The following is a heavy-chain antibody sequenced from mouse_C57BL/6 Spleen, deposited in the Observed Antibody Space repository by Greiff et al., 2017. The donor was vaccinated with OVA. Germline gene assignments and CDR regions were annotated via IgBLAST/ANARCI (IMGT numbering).Heavy chain of an antibody. CDR3: ARGTVVATDY. CDR2: INPNNGGT. CDR1: GYTFTDYY. V-gene: IGHV1-26*01. Sequence: VQLQQSGPELVKPEASVKISCKASGYTFTDYYMNWVKQSHGKSLEWIGDINPNNGGTSYNQKFKGKATLTVDKSSSTAYMELRSLTSEDSAVYYCARGTVVATDYWGQGTTLTVSS. D-gene: IGHD1-1*01. J-gene: IGHJ2*01.